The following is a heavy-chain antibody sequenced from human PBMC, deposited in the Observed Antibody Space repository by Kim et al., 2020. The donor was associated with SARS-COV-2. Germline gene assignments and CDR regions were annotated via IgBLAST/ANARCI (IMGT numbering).Heavy chain of an antibody. V-gene: IGHV1-69*13. CDR2: IIPIFGTA. CDR3: ARKTLNPGYCSGGSCYSLHYYYGMDV. Sequence: SVKVSCKASGGTFSSYAISWVRQAPGQGLEWMGGIIPIFGTANYAQKFQGRVTITADESTSTAYMELSSLRSEDTAVYYCARKTLNPGYCSGGSCYSLHYYYGMDVWGQGTTVTVSS. CDR1: GGTFSSYA. J-gene: IGHJ6*02. D-gene: IGHD2-15*01.